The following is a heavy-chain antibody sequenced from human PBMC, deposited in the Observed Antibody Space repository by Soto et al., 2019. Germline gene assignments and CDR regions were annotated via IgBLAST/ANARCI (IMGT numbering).Heavy chain of an antibody. Sequence: ASVKVSCKASGYTFTGYYMHWVRQAPVQGLERMVWINPTRGGTNYAQKFQGKVTMTMDTSISTAYMELSRLISDDTAVYYCAIVRVYCSSTSCNHYYYYYCKGVWGQVTTVTVSS. D-gene: IGHD2-2*01. CDR3: AIVRVYCSSTSCNHYYYYYCKGV. CDR1: GYTFTGYY. V-gene: IGHV1-2*02. CDR2: INPTRGGT. J-gene: IGHJ6*02.